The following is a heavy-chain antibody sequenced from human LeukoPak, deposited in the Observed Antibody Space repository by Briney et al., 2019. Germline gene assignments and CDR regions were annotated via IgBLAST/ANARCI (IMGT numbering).Heavy chain of an antibody. J-gene: IGHJ3*02. CDR2: IIPIFGTA. Sequence: GASLKVSCKASGESFNNYPIHWARQAPGQGPEWMGGIIPIFGTANYAQKLQGRVTITADKSTSTAYMELSSLRSEDTAVYYCARPYDSSGYYSGVVAFDIWGQGTMVTVSS. CDR3: ARPYDSSGYYSGVVAFDI. CDR1: GESFNNYP. V-gene: IGHV1-69*06. D-gene: IGHD3-22*01.